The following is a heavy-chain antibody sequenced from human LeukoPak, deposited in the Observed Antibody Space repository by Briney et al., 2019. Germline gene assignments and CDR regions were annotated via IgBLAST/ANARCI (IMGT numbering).Heavy chain of an antibody. CDR1: GFTFDVYA. CDR2: ISWNSKNI. CDR3: AKGNRDSSGFYYYYGMDV. V-gene: IGHV3-9*01. D-gene: IGHD3-22*01. Sequence: GRSLRLSCAASGFTFDVYAMFWVRQALGKGLEWVSGISWNSKNIGYAASVKGRFTISRDNAKNSLYLQMNSLRAEDTAFYYCAKGNRDSSGFYYYYGMDVWGQGTTVTVSS. J-gene: IGHJ6*02.